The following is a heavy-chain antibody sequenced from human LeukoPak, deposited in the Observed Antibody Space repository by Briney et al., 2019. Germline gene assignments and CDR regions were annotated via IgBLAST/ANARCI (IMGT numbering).Heavy chain of an antibody. CDR2: IYYSGST. V-gene: IGHV4-59*01. D-gene: IGHD6-6*01. CDR1: GGSISSYY. Sequence: SETLSLTCTVSGGSISSYYWSWIRRPPGKGLEWIGYIYYSGSTNYNPSLKRRVTISVDTSKNQFSLKLSSVTAADTAVYYCARDLVYGYWGQGTLVTVSS. CDR3: ARDLVYGY. J-gene: IGHJ4*02.